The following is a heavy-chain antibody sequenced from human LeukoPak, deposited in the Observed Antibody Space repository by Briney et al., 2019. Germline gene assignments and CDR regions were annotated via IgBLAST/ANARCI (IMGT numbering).Heavy chain of an antibody. CDR3: ARHLSIYYDSSGYYPGFDY. CDR1: GGSISSYY. J-gene: IGHJ4*02. V-gene: IGHV4-59*08. CDR2: IYYSGST. Sequence: SETLSLTCTVSGGSISSYYWSWIRQPPGKGLEWIGYIYYSGSTNYNPSLKSRVTISVDTSKNQFSLKLSSATAADTAVYYCARHLSIYYDSSGYYPGFDYWGQGTLVTVSS. D-gene: IGHD3-22*01.